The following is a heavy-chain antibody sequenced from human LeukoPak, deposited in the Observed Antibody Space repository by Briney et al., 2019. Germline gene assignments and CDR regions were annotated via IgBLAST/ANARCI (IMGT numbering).Heavy chain of an antibody. CDR2: ISSSSSYI. CDR3: ARDRGSSSWYFYYYYYMDV. Sequence: PGGSLRLSCAASGFTFSSYSMNWVRQAPGKGLEWVSSISSSSSYIYYADSVKGRFTISRDNAKNSLYLQMNSLRAEDTAVYYCARDRGSSSWYFYYYYYMDVWGKGTTVTVSS. J-gene: IGHJ6*03. V-gene: IGHV3-21*01. CDR1: GFTFSSYS. D-gene: IGHD6-13*01.